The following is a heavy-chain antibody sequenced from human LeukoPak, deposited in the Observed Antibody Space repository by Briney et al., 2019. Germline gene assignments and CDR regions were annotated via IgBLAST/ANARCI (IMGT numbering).Heavy chain of an antibody. V-gene: IGHV3-7*01. CDR1: GFTFSSYW. CDR3: AREGTTVGHDFDY. CDR2: IKQDGSEK. D-gene: IGHD4-11*01. Sequence: PGGSLRLSCAASGFTFSSYWMSWVRQAPGKGLEWVANIKQDGSEKYYVDSVEGRFTISRDNAKNSLYLQMNSLRAEDTAVYYCAREGTTVGHDFDYWGQGTLVTVSS. J-gene: IGHJ4*02.